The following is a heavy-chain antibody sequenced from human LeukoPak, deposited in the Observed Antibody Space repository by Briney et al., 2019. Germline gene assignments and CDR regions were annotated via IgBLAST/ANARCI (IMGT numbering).Heavy chain of an antibody. CDR1: GFIVSSNY. J-gene: IGHJ4*02. D-gene: IGHD6-13*01. CDR2: IYSGGST. Sequence: GGSLRLSCAASGFIVSSNYMSWVRQAPGKGLEWVSVIYSGGSTYYADSVKGRFTISRDNSKNTLYLQMNSLRAEDTAVYYCATSGYSSSWYYFDYWGQGTLVTVSS. CDR3: ATSGYSSSWYYFDY. V-gene: IGHV3-53*01.